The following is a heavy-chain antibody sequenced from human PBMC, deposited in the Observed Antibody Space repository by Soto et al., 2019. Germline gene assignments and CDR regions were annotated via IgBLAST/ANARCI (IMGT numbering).Heavy chain of an antibody. D-gene: IGHD2-2*01. V-gene: IGHV1-2*02. J-gene: IGHJ2*01. CDR2: INPDSGGT. Sequence: ASVNVSCKASGYTFTDYYIHWVRQAPGQGLEWVGWINPDSGGTNLAQRFQGRVTMTSDTSINTAYMELSSLRSDDTAVYYCAIRTGQLAIISEFDGDWFFEVWGRGTLVTVSS. CDR1: GYTFTDYY. CDR3: AIRTGQLAIISEFDGDWFFEV.